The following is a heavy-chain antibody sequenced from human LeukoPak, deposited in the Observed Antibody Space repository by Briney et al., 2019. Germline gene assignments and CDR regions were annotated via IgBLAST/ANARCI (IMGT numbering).Heavy chain of an antibody. D-gene: IGHD2-21*01. J-gene: IGHJ2*01. Sequence: SETLSLTCTVSGDPINSYYWSWIPQSPGKGLEWIGHIYYSWSTNYNPSLKTLVTISIDTSKNQFSLKLSSVTAADTAVYYCARTAYARFFDLWGRGTLVTVSS. V-gene: IGHV4-59*01. CDR3: ARTAYARFFDL. CDR1: GDPINSYY. CDR2: IYYSWST.